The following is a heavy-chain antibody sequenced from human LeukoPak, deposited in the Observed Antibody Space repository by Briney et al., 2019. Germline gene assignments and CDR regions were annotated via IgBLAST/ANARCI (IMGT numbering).Heavy chain of an antibody. D-gene: IGHD6-25*01. CDR3: ARGQRLFNWFAP. J-gene: IGHJ5*02. CDR1: GGSFSGHL. Sequence: SETLSLTCAVSGGSFSGHLWTWLRQSPRKGLEWIGDVNHSGVTRYNPSLRSRLLIFADACKRHFYLNLTSVTAADTALYFCARGQRLFNWFAPWGQGTLVTVSA. V-gene: IGHV4-34*01. CDR2: VNHSGVT.